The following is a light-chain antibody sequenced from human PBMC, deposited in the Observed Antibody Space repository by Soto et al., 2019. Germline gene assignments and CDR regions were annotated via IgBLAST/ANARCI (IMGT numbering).Light chain of an antibody. Sequence: QSALTQPASVSGSPGQSITTSCTGTSSDVGSHNYVSWYQQHPGKAPKLIIFEVNSRPSGVSNRFSGSKSGSAASLTISGLQAEDEADYYCSSYSSTSTPYVFGGGTKLTVL. CDR2: EVN. CDR3: SSYSSTSTPYV. J-gene: IGLJ1*01. CDR1: SSDVGSHNY. V-gene: IGLV2-14*01.